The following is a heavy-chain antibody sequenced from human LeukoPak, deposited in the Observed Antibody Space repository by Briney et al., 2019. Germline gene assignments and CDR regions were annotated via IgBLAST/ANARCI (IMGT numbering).Heavy chain of an antibody. CDR1: GCTFSSYA. J-gene: IGHJ3*02. CDR2: IIPIFGTA. V-gene: IGHV1-69*01. D-gene: IGHD1-26*01. CDR3: ATKKWELGAFDI. Sequence: GASVKVSCKASGCTFSSYAISWVRQAPAQGLEWMGGIIPIFGTANYPQKFQGRVTITADESTSTAYMELSSLRSEDTAVYYCATKKWELGAFDIWGQGTMVTVSS.